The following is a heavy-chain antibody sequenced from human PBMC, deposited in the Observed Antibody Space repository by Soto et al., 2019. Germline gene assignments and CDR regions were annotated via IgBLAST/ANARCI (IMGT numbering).Heavy chain of an antibody. CDR3: ARLSEESSSSNYYYFYTDV. J-gene: IGHJ6*03. CDR1: GYTFTRYD. Sequence: QVRLVQSGSEGKEPGASMKISCQASGYTFTRYDITWVRQATGQGLVWMGWMNPQTGNTAYAEKFQGRVTMTRSTSINTAYMELSGLRSEDTAVYYCARLSEESSSSNYYYFYTDVCGKGSTVTVSS. D-gene: IGHD6-6*01. V-gene: IGHV1-8*01. CDR2: MNPQTGNT.